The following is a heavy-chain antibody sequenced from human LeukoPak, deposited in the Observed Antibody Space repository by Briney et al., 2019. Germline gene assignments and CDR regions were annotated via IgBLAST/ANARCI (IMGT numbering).Heavy chain of an antibody. CDR3: ARWYGGSGSWVMDV. CDR1: GGSVSSGSYY. CDR2: IYYSGST. J-gene: IGHJ6*02. Sequence: SETLSLTCTVSGGSVSSGSYYWSWIRQPPGKGLEWIGYIYYSGSTNYNPSLKSRVTISVDTSKNQFSLKLSSVTAADTAVYYCARWYGGSGSWVMDVWGQGTTVIVSS. V-gene: IGHV4-61*01. D-gene: IGHD3-10*01.